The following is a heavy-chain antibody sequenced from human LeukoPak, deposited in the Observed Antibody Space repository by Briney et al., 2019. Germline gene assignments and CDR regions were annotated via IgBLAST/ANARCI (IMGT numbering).Heavy chain of an antibody. V-gene: IGHV1-46*01. CDR1: GPTFTSYY. D-gene: IGHD6-13*01. CDR3: ARSSIIAAAGPYYFDY. CDR2: ITPSGGNT. J-gene: IGHJ4*02. Sequence: ASVKVSCKAFGPTFTSYYFQWVRQAPGQGLEWMGVITPSGGNTIYAEKFQGRLTMTRDMSTSTVYMELSSLRSEDTAVYYCARSSIIAAAGPYYFDYWGQGTLVTVSS.